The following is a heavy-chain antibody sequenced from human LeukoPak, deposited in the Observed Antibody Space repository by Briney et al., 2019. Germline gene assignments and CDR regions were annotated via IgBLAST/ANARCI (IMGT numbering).Heavy chain of an antibody. J-gene: IGHJ4*02. Sequence: GASVKVSCKASGGTFSSYAISWARQAPGQGLEWMGGIIPIFGTANYAQKFQGRVTITTDESTSTAYMELSSLRSEDTAVYYCARAYYCSSTSCYTQQFDYWGQGTLVTVSS. CDR3: ARAYYCSSTSCYTQQFDY. CDR2: IIPIFGTA. CDR1: GGTFSSYA. V-gene: IGHV1-69*05. D-gene: IGHD2-2*02.